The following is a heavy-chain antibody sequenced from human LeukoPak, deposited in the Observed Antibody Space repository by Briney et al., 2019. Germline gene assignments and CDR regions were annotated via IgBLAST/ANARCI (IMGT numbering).Heavy chain of an antibody. V-gene: IGHV1-18*01. CDR1: GYTFNTYA. J-gene: IGHJ4*02. D-gene: IGHD4-17*01. CDR2: ISTYNGDT. Sequence: ASVTVSCKASGYTFNTYAISWVRQAPGQGLEWMGWISTYNGDTKYAQKFQDRVTMTTDTSTTTAYMELSRLRSDDTAVYYCRTDRYGDYGDYIDYWGQGTLVTVSS. CDR3: RTDRYGDYGDYIDY.